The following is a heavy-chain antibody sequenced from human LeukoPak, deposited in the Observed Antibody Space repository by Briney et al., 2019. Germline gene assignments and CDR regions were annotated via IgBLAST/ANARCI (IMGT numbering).Heavy chain of an antibody. CDR3: ARDRYSSGWYGWFDP. V-gene: IGHV3-30-3*01. D-gene: IGHD6-19*01. CDR2: ISYDGSNK. Sequence: GGSLRLSCAASGFTFSSYAMHWVRQAPGKGLEWVAVISYDGSNKYYADSVKGRFTISRDNSKNTLYLQMNSLRAEDTAVHYCARDRYSSGWYGWFDPWGQGTLVTVSS. CDR1: GFTFSSYA. J-gene: IGHJ5*02.